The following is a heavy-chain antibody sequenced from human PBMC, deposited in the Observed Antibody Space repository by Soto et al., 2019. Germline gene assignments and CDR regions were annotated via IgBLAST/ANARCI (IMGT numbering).Heavy chain of an antibody. Sequence: EVPLLESWGGLVQPGGSLSLSCAASGFPFSSYATSWVRQAPGPGLEWFSAISGSGGSTYYADYVKGRFTISRDTSKNTLYLQMNSLRAEDTAVYYCASKGGIVVVPAAMVDYWGQGTLVTVSS. J-gene: IGHJ4*02. CDR1: GFPFSSYA. CDR3: ASKGGIVVVPAAMVDY. V-gene: IGHV3-23*01. D-gene: IGHD2-2*01. CDR2: ISGSGGST.